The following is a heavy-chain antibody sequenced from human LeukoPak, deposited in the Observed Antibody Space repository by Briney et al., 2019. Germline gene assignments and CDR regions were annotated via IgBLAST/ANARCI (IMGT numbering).Heavy chain of an antibody. D-gene: IGHD5-18*01. Sequence: GGSLTLSCAPSGFTFDDYAMHWVRQAPGKGLEWVSGINWNSGNIDYADSMKGRFTISRDNAKNSLYLQMNSVRAEDTALYYCAKGRSRGYSYRFIFPWGQGTLVTVSS. CDR1: GFTFDDYA. CDR2: INWNSGNI. J-gene: IGHJ5*02. V-gene: IGHV3-9*01. CDR3: AKGRSRGYSYRFIFP.